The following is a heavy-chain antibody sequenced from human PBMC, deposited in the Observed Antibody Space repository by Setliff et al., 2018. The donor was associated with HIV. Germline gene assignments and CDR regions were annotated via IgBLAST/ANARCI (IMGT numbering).Heavy chain of an antibody. D-gene: IGHD6-13*01. CDR2: ISTYSDET. J-gene: IGHJ6*02. Sequence: ASVKVSCKPSGYTFTTYGLSWVRQAPGQGLEWMGWISTYSDETSSSQNLQGRLTLTTDTSTGTAYMELSSLRSDDTAVYYCASSWSRVPYYGMDVWGQGTTVTVSS. V-gene: IGHV1-18*01. CDR1: GYTFTTYG. CDR3: ASSWSRVPYYGMDV.